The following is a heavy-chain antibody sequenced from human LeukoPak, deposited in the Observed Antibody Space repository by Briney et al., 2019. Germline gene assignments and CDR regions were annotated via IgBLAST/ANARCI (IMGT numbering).Heavy chain of an antibody. D-gene: IGHD5-18*01. V-gene: IGHV3-74*01. CDR2: INSDGSIT. CDR3: ARDAVDTANAV. J-gene: IGHJ6*02. CDR1: GFTFTTYW. Sequence: GGSLRLSCAASGFTFTTYWMHWVRQAPGKGLVWVSHINSDGSITSYADSVKGRFTISRDNAKNTLYLQMNSLRAEDTAVYYCARDAVDTANAVWGQGTSVTVSS.